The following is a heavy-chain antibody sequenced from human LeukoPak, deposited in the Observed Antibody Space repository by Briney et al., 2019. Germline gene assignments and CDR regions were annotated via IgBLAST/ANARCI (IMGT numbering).Heavy chain of an antibody. Sequence: SETLSLTCTVSGGSISSTSYYWGWIRQPPGKGLEWIGYIYYSGSTNYNPSLKSRVTISVDTSKNQFSLKLSSVTAADTAVYYCARDIVVVPAATDYYYYYMDVWGKGTTVTVSS. CDR2: IYYSGST. D-gene: IGHD2-2*01. J-gene: IGHJ6*03. CDR3: ARDIVVVPAATDYYYYYMDV. V-gene: IGHV4-61*05. CDR1: GGSISSTSYY.